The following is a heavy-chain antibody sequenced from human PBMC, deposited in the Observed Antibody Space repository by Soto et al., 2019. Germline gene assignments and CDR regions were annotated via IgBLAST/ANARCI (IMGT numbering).Heavy chain of an antibody. CDR3: ARELERVFDY. V-gene: IGHV3-30*04. J-gene: IGHJ4*02. CDR1: GFTFSSYA. CDR2: IAYDGRNK. D-gene: IGHD1-1*01. Sequence: QVQLVESGGGVVQPGRSLRLSCAASGFTFSSYAMHWVRQAPGKGLEWVAVIAYDGRNKYYADSVKGRFTISRDNSKNTRYLPMNSLRIEDTAVYYCARELERVFDYWGQGTLVTVSS.